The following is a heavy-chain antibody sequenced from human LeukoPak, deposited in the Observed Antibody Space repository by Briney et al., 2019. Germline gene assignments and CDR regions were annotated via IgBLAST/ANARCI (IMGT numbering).Heavy chain of an antibody. CDR2: IYYSGST. Sequence: SETLSLTCTVSGGSISSSSYYWGWIRQPPGKGLEWIGYIYYSGSTNYNPSLKSRVTISVDTSKNQFSLKLSSVTAADTAVYYCARDPPYGMDVWGQGTTVTVSS. CDR1: GGSISSSSYY. CDR3: ARDPPYGMDV. J-gene: IGHJ6*02. V-gene: IGHV4-61*01.